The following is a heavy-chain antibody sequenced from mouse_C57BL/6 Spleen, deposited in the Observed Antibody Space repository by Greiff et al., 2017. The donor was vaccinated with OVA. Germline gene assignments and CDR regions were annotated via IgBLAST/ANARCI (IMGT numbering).Heavy chain of an antibody. CDR2: IDPSGSYT. V-gene: IGHV1-69*01. D-gene: IGHD2-4*01. J-gene: IGHJ2*01. Sequence: QVQLQQPGAELVMPGASVKLSCKASGYTFTSYWMHWVKPRPGKGLEWIGEIDPSGSYTNYNQKFKGKSTLTVDKSSSTAYMQLSSLTSEDSAVYCCARFDYGFDYWGQGTTLTVSS. CDR1: GYTFTSYW. CDR3: ARFDYGFDY.